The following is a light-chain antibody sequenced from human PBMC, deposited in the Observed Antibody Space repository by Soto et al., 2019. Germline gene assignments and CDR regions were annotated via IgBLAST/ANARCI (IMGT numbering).Light chain of an antibody. CDR2: AAS. Sequence: DIQLTQSPSFLSASVGDRVTITCRASQGISSYLAWYQQKPGKVPKLLIYAASTLQSGVPSRFSGSGSGTEFTTPISSLLQADVATYYCQQINSYPPYTFGQGTKLEIK. V-gene: IGKV1-9*01. J-gene: IGKJ2*01. CDR1: QGISSY. CDR3: QQINSYPPYT.